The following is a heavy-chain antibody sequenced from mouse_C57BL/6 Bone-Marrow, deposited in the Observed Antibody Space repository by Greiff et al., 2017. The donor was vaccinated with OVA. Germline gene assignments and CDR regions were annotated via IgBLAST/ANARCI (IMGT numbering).Heavy chain of an antibody. Sequence: QVQLKEPGAELVRPGTSVKLSCKASGYTFTSYWMHWVKQRPGQGLEWIGVIDPSDSYTNYNQKFKGKATLTVDTSSSTAYMQLSSLTSEDSAVYYCARIVAGAMDYGGQGTSVTVSS. V-gene: IGHV1-59*01. J-gene: IGHJ4*01. D-gene: IGHD1-1*01. CDR3: ARIVAGAMDY. CDR2: IDPSDSYT. CDR1: GYTFTSYW.